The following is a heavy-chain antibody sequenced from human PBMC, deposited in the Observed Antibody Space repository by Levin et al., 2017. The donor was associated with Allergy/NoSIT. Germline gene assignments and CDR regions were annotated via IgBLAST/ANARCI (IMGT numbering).Heavy chain of an antibody. CDR1: GFTFDDYA. D-gene: IGHD6-19*01. Sequence: QSGGSLRLSCAASGFTFDDYAMHWVRQAPGKGLEWVSGISWNSGSIGYADSVKGRFTISRDNAKNSLYLQMNSLRGEDTALYYCAKDMAVAGPVSGQCFDFWGQGTLVTVSS. V-gene: IGHV3-9*01. J-gene: IGHJ4*02. CDR2: ISWNSGSI. CDR3: AKDMAVAGPVSGQCFDF.